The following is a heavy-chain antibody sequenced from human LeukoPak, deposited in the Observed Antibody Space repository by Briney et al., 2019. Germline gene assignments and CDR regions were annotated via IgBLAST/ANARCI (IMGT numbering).Heavy chain of an antibody. CDR2: IIPILGIA. CDR1: GGTFSSYA. CDR3: ARLGFYNWNDDRDY. D-gene: IGHD1-20*01. J-gene: IGHJ4*02. Sequence: SVKVSCKASGGTFSSYAISWARQAPGQGLEWMGRIIPILGIANYAQKFQGRVTITADKSTSTAYMELSSLRSEDTAVYYCARLGFYNWNDDRDYWGQGTLVTVSS. V-gene: IGHV1-69*04.